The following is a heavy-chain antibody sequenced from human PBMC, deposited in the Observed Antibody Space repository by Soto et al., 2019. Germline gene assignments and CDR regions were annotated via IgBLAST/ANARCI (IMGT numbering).Heavy chain of an antibody. D-gene: IGHD3-22*01. Sequence: ASVKVSCKASGYTFTSYDINWVRQATGQGLEWMGWMNPNSGNTGYAQKFQGRVTMTRNTSISTAYMELSSLRSEDTAVYYCARATSVYYDSSGGIDYWGQGILVTVSS. CDR3: ARATSVYYDSSGGIDY. V-gene: IGHV1-8*01. CDR2: MNPNSGNT. J-gene: IGHJ4*02. CDR1: GYTFTSYD.